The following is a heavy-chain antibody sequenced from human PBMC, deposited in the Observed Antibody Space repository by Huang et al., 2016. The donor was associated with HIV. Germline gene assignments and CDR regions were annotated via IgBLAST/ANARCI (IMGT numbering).Heavy chain of an antibody. J-gene: IGHJ6*02. CDR3: ARLIGSPSFYYGLDV. Sequence: EVQLVQSGAEVKKPGESLKISCKGSGYRFRSNWIGWGRQMPGKGQEWMRIIYPGDSDTRYSPSFQGQVTISADKSINTAYLQWSSLKASDTAMYYCARLIGSPSFYYGLDVWGQGTTVTVSS. CDR1: GYRFRSNW. CDR2: IYPGDSDT. D-gene: IGHD3-10*01. V-gene: IGHV5-51*01.